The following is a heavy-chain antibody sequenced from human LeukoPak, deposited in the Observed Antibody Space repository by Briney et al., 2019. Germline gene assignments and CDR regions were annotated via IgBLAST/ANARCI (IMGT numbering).Heavy chain of an antibody. CDR2: IYPGDSDT. CDR1: GYSFTSYW. D-gene: IGHD6-19*01. V-gene: IGHV5-51*01. CDR3: ARQLAVADLDAFDI. J-gene: IGHJ3*02. Sequence: GKSLKTSCKGSGYSFTSYWIGWVRQMPGKGLEWMGIIYPGDSDTRYSPSFQGQVTISADKSISTAYLQWSSLKASDTAMYYCARQLAVADLDAFDIWGQGTMVTVSS.